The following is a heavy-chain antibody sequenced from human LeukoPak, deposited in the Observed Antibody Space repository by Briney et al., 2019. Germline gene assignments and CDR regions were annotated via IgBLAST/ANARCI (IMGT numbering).Heavy chain of an antibody. CDR2: IYHSGST. Sequence: PSQTLSLTCAVSGGSISSGGYSWSWIRQPPGKGLEWIGYIYHSGSTNYNPSLKSRVTISVDTSKNQFSLKLSSVTAADTAVYYCARGRPRTMIVVVTHRGTHFDYWGQGTLVTVSS. V-gene: IGHV4-30-2*01. CDR3: ARGRPRTMIVVVTHRGTHFDY. D-gene: IGHD3-22*01. CDR1: GGSISSGGYS. J-gene: IGHJ4*02.